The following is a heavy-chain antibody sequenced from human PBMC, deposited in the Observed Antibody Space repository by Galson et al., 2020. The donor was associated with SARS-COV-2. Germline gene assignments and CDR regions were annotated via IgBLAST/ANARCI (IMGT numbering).Heavy chain of an antibody. V-gene: IGHV1-2*06. D-gene: IGHD3-10*01. CDR1: GYTFTGYY. CDR3: ASDNGFGELLNWFDP. Sequence: ASVKVSCKASGYTFTGYYMHWVRQAPGQGLEWMGRINPNSGGTNYAQKFQGRVTMTRDTSISTAYMALSRLRSDDTAVYYCASDNGFGELLNWFDPWGQGTLVTVSS. J-gene: IGHJ5*02. CDR2: INPNSGGT.